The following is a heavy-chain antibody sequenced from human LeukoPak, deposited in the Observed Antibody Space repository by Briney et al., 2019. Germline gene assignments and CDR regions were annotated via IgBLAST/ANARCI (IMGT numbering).Heavy chain of an antibody. CDR2: LWYDGSNK. J-gene: IGHJ4*02. V-gene: IGHV3-33*01. D-gene: IGHD3-22*01. CDR1: GFTFSSYG. CDR3: ASNYYDSSGYSIDY. Sequence: GGSLRLSCAASGFTFSSYGMHWVRQAPGKGLEWVAVLWYDGSNKYYADSVKGRFTISRDNSKNTLYLQMNSLRAEDTAVYYCASNYYDSSGYSIDYWGQGTLVTVSS.